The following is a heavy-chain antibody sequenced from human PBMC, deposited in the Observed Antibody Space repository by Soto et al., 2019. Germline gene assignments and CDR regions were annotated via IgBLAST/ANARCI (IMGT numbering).Heavy chain of an antibody. J-gene: IGHJ4*02. CDR3: AREAYCISTSCYGNRLDY. D-gene: IGHD2-2*01. Sequence: QVQLQESGPGLVKPSQTLSLTCTVSGGSISSGGYYWSWIRQHPGKGLEWIGYIYYSGSTYYNPSLKSRVTISVDTAKNQFSLKLSSVTAADTAVYYCAREAYCISTSCYGNRLDYWGQGTLVTVSS. V-gene: IGHV4-31*03. CDR1: GGSISSGGYY. CDR2: IYYSGST.